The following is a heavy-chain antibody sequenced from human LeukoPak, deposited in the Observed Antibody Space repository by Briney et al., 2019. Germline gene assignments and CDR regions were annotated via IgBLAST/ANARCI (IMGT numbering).Heavy chain of an antibody. CDR3: ARFSSTGLEY. CDR1: GGSIISYY. Sequence: PSETLSLTCTVSGGSIISYYWSWIRQPPGKGLEYIGHIYYTGSTTCNPSLKSRVTISVDAYKNQFSLRLSSVTAADTAVYYCARFSSTGLEYWGQGTLVTVSS. CDR2: IYYTGST. D-gene: IGHD1-1*01. V-gene: IGHV4-59*01. J-gene: IGHJ4*02.